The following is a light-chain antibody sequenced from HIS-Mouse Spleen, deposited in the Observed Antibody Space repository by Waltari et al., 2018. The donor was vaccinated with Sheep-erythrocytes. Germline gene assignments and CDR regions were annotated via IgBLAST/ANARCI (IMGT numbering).Light chain of an antibody. CDR1: QSVSSY. V-gene: IGKV3-11*01. Sequence: EIVLTQSPATLSLSPGERATLSCRASQSVSSYLAWYQQKPGQAPRRLIYDASTRATGIPARFSGSGSGTDFTLTISSLEPEDFAVYYCQQRSNWLTFGGGTKVEIK. CDR2: DAS. CDR3: QQRSNWLT. J-gene: IGKJ4*01.